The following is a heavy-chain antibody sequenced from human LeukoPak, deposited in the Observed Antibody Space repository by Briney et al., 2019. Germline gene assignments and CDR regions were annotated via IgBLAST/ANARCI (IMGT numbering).Heavy chain of an antibody. CDR3: ARDWFDGDYDRFDY. Sequence: GGSLRLSCAVSGFTFSSYWMSWFRQAPGKGLEWVANINQDGSQKFSVDSVKGRFTISRDNAKNSLSLQMNSLRVEDTAAYYCARDWFDGDYDRFDYWGQGTLVTVSS. CDR2: INQDGSQK. V-gene: IGHV3-7*03. J-gene: IGHJ4*02. CDR1: GFTFSSYW. D-gene: IGHD4-17*01.